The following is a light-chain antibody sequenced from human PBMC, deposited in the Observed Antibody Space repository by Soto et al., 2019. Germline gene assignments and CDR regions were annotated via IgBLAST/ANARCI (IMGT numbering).Light chain of an antibody. Sequence: EIVLTQSPGTLSLSPGERATLSCRASQSVSSSYLAWYQQKPGQAPRLLIYGASSRATGIPDRFSGSGSGTDFTLTISRLEPEDFAVYYCPHYGTLGQGTKVEIK. CDR2: GAS. J-gene: IGKJ1*01. V-gene: IGKV3-20*01. CDR3: PHYGT. CDR1: QSVSSSY.